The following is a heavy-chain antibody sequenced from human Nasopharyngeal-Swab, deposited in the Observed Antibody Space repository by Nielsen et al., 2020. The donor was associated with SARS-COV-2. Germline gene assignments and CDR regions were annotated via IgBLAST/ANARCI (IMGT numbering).Heavy chain of an antibody. J-gene: IGHJ3*01. V-gene: IGHV4-31*03. Sequence: SETLSLTCTVSGGSISSGGYYWSWIRQHPGKGLEWIGYIYYSGSTYYNPSLKSRVTISVDTSKNQFSLKLSSVTAADTAVYYCAGEGGASYYDILTYWGQGTMVTVSS. CDR1: GGSISSGGYY. D-gene: IGHD3-9*01. CDR2: IYYSGST. CDR3: AGEGGASYYDILTY.